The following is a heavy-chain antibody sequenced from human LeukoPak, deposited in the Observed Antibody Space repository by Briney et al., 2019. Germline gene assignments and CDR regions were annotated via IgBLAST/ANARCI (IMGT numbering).Heavy chain of an antibody. Sequence: KPSETLSLTCAVYGGSFSGYYWSWIRQPPGKGLEWIGEINHSGSTNYNPSLKSRVTISVDTSKNQFSLKLSSVTAADTAVYYCARGPGYSSDWYRYWGQGTLVTVSS. CDR2: INHSGST. CDR1: GGSFSGYY. V-gene: IGHV4-34*01. D-gene: IGHD6-19*01. J-gene: IGHJ4*02. CDR3: ARGPGYSSDWYRY.